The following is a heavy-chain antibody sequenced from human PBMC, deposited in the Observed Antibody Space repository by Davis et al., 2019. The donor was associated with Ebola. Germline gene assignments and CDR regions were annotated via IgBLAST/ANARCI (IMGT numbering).Heavy chain of an antibody. V-gene: IGHV3-21*04. CDR2: ISSTSSYI. J-gene: IGHJ6*02. CDR3: AKDLFWWSASDV. Sequence: GESLKISCAASGFTFSSYSMNWVRQSPGKRLEWVSSISSTSSYIYYAGSVRGRFTISRDDSKNTLFLQMNSLRGEDTAVYYCAKDLFWWSASDVWGQGTTVVVS. D-gene: IGHD2-8*02. CDR1: GFTFSSYS.